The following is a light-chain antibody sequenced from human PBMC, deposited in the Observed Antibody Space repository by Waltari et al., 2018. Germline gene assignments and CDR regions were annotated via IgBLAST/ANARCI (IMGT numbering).Light chain of an antibody. CDR1: SSNIGAGYD. CDR3: QSYDSLSDPYV. J-gene: IGLJ1*01. CDR2: GNV. Sequence: QSVLTQPPSLSGAPGERVTISCTWSSSNIGAGYDARWYQQLPGTAPKHLIYGNVHRPSGVPDRFSGSQSGTTASLAITGLQAEDEADYYCQSYDSLSDPYVFGTGTKVSVL. V-gene: IGLV1-40*01.